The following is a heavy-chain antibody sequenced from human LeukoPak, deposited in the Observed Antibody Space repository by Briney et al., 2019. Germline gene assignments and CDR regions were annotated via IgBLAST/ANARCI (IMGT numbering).Heavy chain of an antibody. CDR3: SRGVGATDS. V-gene: IGHV3-74*01. CDR2: ITSDGSST. J-gene: IGHJ4*02. Sequence: GGSLRLSCAASGFSFSSYWMHWVRQAPGKGLEWVSRITSDGSSTSHADSVKGRFTISRDNAKNTLYLQMNSLRAEDTAVYYCSRGVGATDSWGQGTLVTVSS. D-gene: IGHD1-26*01. CDR1: GFSFSSYW.